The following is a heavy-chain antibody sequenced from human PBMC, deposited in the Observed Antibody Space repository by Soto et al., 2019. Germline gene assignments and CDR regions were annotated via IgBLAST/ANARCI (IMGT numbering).Heavy chain of an antibody. J-gene: IGHJ5*02. CDR3: ARLTTHCSGGSCYPNWFDP. CDR2: ISAHNGNT. D-gene: IGHD2-15*01. CDR1: GYTFTSYG. V-gene: IGHV1-18*04. Sequence: ASVKVSCKASGYTFTSYGISWVRQAPGQGLEWMGWISAHNGNTNYAQKLQGRVTMTTDTSTSTAYMELRSLRSDDTAVYYCARLTTHCSGGSCYPNWFDPWGQGTLVTVSS.